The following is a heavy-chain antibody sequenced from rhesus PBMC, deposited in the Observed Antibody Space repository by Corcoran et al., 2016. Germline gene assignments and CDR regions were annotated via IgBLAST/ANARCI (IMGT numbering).Heavy chain of an antibody. CDR2: SNGKTGRT. J-gene: IGHJ6*01. CDR3: ARGGRIIVVPYGLAS. Sequence: QVQLQESGPGLVKPSETLSLTCTVSGASISSNWWSWIRQPPGKGLEWLGESNGKTGRTHHNPSLSSLVTMSKAASTNQFSRQRSAVPAADTAVYYCARGGRIIVVPYGLASWGQGVVVTVSS. V-gene: IGHV4-80*01. CDR1: GASISSNW. D-gene: IGHD3-28*01.